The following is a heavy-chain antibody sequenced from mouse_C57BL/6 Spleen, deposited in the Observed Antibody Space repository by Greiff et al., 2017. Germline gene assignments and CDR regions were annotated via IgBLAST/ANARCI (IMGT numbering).Heavy chain of an antibody. CDR3: TREDYYGSSSFYAMDY. Sequence: QVQLQQSGAELVRPGASVTLSCKASGYTFTDYEMHWVKQTPVHGLEWIGAIDPETGGTAYNQKFKGKAILTADKSSSTAYMELRSLTSEDSAVYYCTREDYYGSSSFYAMDYWGQGTSVTVSS. V-gene: IGHV1-15*01. J-gene: IGHJ4*01. CDR1: GYTFTDYE. CDR2: IDPETGGT. D-gene: IGHD1-1*01.